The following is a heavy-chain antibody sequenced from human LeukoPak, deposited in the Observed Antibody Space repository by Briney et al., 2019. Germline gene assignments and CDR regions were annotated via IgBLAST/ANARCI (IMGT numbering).Heavy chain of an antibody. J-gene: IGHJ4*02. CDR1: GFTFSSYS. D-gene: IGHD1-26*01. CDR3: ARASGSYLAFDY. V-gene: IGHV3-48*04. CDR2: ISSSGSTI. Sequence: QPGGSLRLSCAASGFTFSSYSMSWIRQAPGKGLEWVSYISSSGSTIYYADSVKGRFTISRDNAKNSLYLQMNSLRAEDTAVYYCARASGSYLAFDYWGQGTLVTVSS.